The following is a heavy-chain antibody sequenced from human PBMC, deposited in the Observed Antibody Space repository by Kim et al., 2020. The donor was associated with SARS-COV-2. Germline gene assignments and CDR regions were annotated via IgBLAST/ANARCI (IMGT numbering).Heavy chain of an antibody. J-gene: IGHJ4*02. D-gene: IGHD6-13*01. V-gene: IGHV3-30-3*01. CDR2: ISYDGSNK. CDR3: ARDPFAAAATNNDY. Sequence: GGSLRLSCAASGFTFSSYAMHWVRQAPGKGLEWVAVISYDGSNKYYADSVKGRFTISRDNSKNTLYLQMNSLRAEDTAVYYCARDPFAAAATNNDYWGQGTLVTVSS. CDR1: GFTFSSYA.